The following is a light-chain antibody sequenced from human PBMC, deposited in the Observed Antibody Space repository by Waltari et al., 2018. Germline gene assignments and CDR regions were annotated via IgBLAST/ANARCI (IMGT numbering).Light chain of an antibody. CDR3: QQYGSSPLFT. V-gene: IGKV3-20*01. CDR1: QSVSSSY. Sequence: VLTQSPGTLSLSPGERATLSCRASQSVSSSYLAWYQQKPGQAPRLLIYGASSRATGIPDRCSGSGSGTDFTFTISRLEPEDFAVYYCQQYGSSPLFTFGPGTKVDVK. J-gene: IGKJ3*01. CDR2: GAS.